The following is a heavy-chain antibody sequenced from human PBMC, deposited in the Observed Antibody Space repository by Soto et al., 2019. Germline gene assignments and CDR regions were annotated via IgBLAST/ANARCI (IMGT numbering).Heavy chain of an antibody. D-gene: IGHD2-15*01. V-gene: IGHV3-11*06. CDR3: VRGGGGGLFDP. J-gene: IGHJ5*02. CDR2: ISPGSRYP. Sequence: VQLVESGGGLVTPGGSLRPSCASSGFTFSDYYMSWIRQAPGKGLEWLSYISPGSRYPAYADSVKGRFTISRDNARRSLSLQMNSLTVDDTAIYYCVRGGGGGLFDPWGQGSMVTVSS. CDR1: GFTFSDYY.